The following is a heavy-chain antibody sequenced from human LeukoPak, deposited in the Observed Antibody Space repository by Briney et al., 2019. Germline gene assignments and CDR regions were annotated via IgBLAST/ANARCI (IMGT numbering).Heavy chain of an antibody. J-gene: IGHJ4*02. CDR3: AKLAAAGTDV. CDR1: GFTFGNYA. Sequence: PGGSLRLCCSASGFTFGNYAMCWVRQAPGKGLEWLSAISGSGGSTFYADSVKGRFTISRDNSRNTLYLQINSLRADDTAIYYCAKLAAAGTDVWGQGTLVAVSS. D-gene: IGHD6-13*01. CDR2: ISGSGGST. V-gene: IGHV3-23*01.